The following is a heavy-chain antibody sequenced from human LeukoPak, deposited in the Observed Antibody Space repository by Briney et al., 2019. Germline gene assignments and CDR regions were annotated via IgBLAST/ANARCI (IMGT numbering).Heavy chain of an antibody. J-gene: IGHJ6*02. CDR2: VSYSGST. Sequence: PSETLSLTCTVSGGAISSYYWSWIRQPPGKGLEWIGHVSYSGSTNYNPSLKSRVTISVDTSKNQFSLKLTPVTAADTAMYYCARVPRGDYYYGMDVWGQGTTVTVSS. D-gene: IGHD3-10*01. CDR3: ARVPRGDYYYGMDV. CDR1: GGAISSYY. V-gene: IGHV4-59*01.